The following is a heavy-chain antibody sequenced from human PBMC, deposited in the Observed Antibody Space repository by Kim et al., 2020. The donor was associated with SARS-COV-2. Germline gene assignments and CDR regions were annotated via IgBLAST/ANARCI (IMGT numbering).Heavy chain of an antibody. J-gene: IGHJ5*02. Sequence: ASVKVSCKASGYTFTSYYMHWVRQAPGQGLEWMGIINPSGGSTSYAQKFQGRVTMTRDTSTSTVYMELSSLRSEDTAVYYCARSGPYYYDSSGYPENINWFDPWGQGTLVTVSS. CDR2: INPSGGST. D-gene: IGHD3-22*01. CDR3: ARSGPYYYDSSGYPENINWFDP. V-gene: IGHV1-46*01. CDR1: GYTFTSYY.